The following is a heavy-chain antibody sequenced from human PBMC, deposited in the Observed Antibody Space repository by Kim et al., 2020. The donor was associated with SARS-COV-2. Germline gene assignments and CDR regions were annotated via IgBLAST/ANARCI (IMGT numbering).Heavy chain of an antibody. CDR1: GFTFSSYG. Sequence: GGSLRLSCAASGFTFSSYGMHWVRQAPGKGLEWVAVISYDGSNKYYADSVKGRFTISRDNSKNTLYLQMNSLRAEDTAVYYCAKEGDFWSGSDAFDIWGQGTMVTVSS. CDR2: ISYDGSNK. D-gene: IGHD3-3*01. CDR3: AKEGDFWSGSDAFDI. V-gene: IGHV3-30*18. J-gene: IGHJ3*02.